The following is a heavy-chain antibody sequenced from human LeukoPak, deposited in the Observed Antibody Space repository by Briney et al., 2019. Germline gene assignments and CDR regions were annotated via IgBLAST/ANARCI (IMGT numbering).Heavy chain of an antibody. CDR3: ARVASSGWYPIDY. CDR2: IYYSGST. Sequence: SETLSLTCTVSGGSISSYYWSWIRQPPGKGLEWIGYIYYSGSTNYNPSLKSRVTISVDTSKNQFSLKLSSVTAADTAVYYCARVASSGWYPIDYWGQGTLVTVSS. J-gene: IGHJ4*02. CDR1: GGSISSYY. D-gene: IGHD6-19*01. V-gene: IGHV4-59*01.